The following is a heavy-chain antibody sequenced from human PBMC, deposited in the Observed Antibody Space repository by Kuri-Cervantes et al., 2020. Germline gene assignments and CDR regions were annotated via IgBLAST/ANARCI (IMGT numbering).Heavy chain of an antibody. CDR1: GYTFTSYY. CDR3: ARGEYTYDFDY. J-gene: IGHJ4*02. CDR2: INPSGGST. Sequence: ASVKVSCKASGYTFTSYYMHWVRQAPGQGLEWMGIINPSGGSTSYAQKFQGRVTMTRDTSTSTVYMELKRLRSDDTAVYYCARGEYTYDFDYWGQGTLVTVSS. V-gene: IGHV1-46*01. D-gene: IGHD5-18*01.